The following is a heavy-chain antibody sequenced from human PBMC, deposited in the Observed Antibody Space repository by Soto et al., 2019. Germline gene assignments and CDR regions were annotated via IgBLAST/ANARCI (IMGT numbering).Heavy chain of an antibody. J-gene: IGHJ6*03. V-gene: IGHV3-21*01. CDR3: ASLFYSGSYYMDV. D-gene: IGHD5-12*01. CDR2: ISSSSSYI. Sequence: GGSLRLSCAASGFTFSSYNMNWVRQAPGKGLEWVSSISSSSSYIYYADSVKGRFTISRDNAKNSLYLQMNSLRAEDTAVYYCASLFYSGSYYMDVWGKGTTVTVSS. CDR1: GFTFSSYN.